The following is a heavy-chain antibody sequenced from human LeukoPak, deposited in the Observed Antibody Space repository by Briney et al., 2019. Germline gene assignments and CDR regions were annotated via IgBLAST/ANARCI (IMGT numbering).Heavy chain of an antibody. Sequence: PSETLSLTCTVSGDSISSSSYYWGWIRQAPGKGLEWIGNIYYTGSTSYNPSLKSRVTISVDASKSQFSLKLISVTAADTAVYYCARRNFGSSYRDYWGQGTLVTVSS. D-gene: IGHD6-6*01. CDR3: ARRNFGSSYRDY. J-gene: IGHJ4*02. CDR1: GDSISSSSYY. V-gene: IGHV4-39*01. CDR2: IYYTGST.